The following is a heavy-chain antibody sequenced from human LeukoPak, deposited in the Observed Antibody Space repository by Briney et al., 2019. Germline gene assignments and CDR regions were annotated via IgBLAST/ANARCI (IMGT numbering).Heavy chain of an antibody. Sequence: ASVKVSCKASGYTFTNYDINCVRRASGQGPEWMGWMYADSGNTGFAQKFQGRVTMTRNTSITTAYLELSSLTSDDTAVYYCARGDAMDVWGQGTTVTVSS. CDR2: MYADSGNT. J-gene: IGHJ6*02. CDR1: GYTFTNYD. CDR3: ARGDAMDV. V-gene: IGHV1-8*01.